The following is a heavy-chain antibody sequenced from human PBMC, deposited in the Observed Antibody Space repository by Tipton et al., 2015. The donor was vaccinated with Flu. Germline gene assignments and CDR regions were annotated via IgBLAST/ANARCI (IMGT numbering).Heavy chain of an antibody. CDR2: IHHSGST. V-gene: IGHV4-34*01. CDR3: ARRDYSNYVSEPKNWFDS. J-gene: IGHJ5*01. D-gene: IGHD4-11*01. CDR1: GGSFSDFY. Sequence: TLSLTCAVYGGSFSDFYWTWIRQPPGKGLEWIGEIHHSGSTHYIPSLRSRVSMSVDPSKSQFSLRLTSVTAADTAVYYCARRDYSNYVSEPKNWFDSWGLGTLVTVSS.